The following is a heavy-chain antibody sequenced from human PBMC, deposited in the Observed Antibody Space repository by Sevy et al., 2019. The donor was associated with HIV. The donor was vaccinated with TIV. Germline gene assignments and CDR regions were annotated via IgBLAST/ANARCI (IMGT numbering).Heavy chain of an antibody. CDR1: GGSISSSSYY. CDR2: IYYSGST. CDR3: ARPGLPGMGSSGPSGFDP. D-gene: IGHD6-19*01. Sequence: SETLSLTCTVSGGSISSSSYYWGWIRQPPGKGLEWIGSIYYSGSTYYNPSLKSRVTISVDTSKNQSSLKLSSVTAADTAVYYCARPGLPGMGSSGPSGFDPWGQGTLVTVSS. J-gene: IGHJ5*02. V-gene: IGHV4-39*01.